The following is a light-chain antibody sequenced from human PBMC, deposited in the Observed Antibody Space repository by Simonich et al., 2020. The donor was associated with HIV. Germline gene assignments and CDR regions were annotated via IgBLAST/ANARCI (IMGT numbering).Light chain of an antibody. J-gene: IGKJ2*01. CDR2: GAS. CDR1: QSVSRD. Sequence: EIVMTQSPATLSVSPGERATLSCMAIQSVSRDLAWYQHKPGQAPRLLIYGASTRATGIPARFSGSGSGTEFTLTISSMQSEDFAVYYCQQYNNWPPYTFAQGTKLEIK. V-gene: IGKV3-15*01. CDR3: QQYNNWPPYT.